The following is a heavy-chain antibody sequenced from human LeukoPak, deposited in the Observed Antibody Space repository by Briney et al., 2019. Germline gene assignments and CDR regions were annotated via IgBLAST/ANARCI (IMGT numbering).Heavy chain of an antibody. CDR3: ARTYCYDSSGSRDAFDF. V-gene: IGHV1-2*06. Sequence: ASVKVSCKASGYTCTGYCMHWVRQAPGQGLEWMGRINPNSGGTNYAQKFQGRVTMTRDTSISTAYMELSRLRSDDTSVYYCARTYCYDSSGSRDAFDFWGEGTMVTVSS. J-gene: IGHJ3*01. CDR1: GYTCTGYC. D-gene: IGHD3-22*01. CDR2: INPNSGGT.